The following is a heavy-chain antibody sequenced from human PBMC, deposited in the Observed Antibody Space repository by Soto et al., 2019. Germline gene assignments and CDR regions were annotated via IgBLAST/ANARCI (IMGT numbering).Heavy chain of an antibody. D-gene: IGHD2-15*01. CDR1: GYTFTSYA. V-gene: IGHV1-3*01. CDR3: ARDDCSGGSCYVDLPMDV. Sequence: GASVKVSCKASGYTFTSYAMHWVRQAPGQRLEWMGWINAGNGNTKYSQKFQGRVTITRDTSASTAYMELSSLRSEDTAVYYCARDDCSGGSCYVDLPMDVWGQGTTVTVSS. J-gene: IGHJ6*02. CDR2: INAGNGNT.